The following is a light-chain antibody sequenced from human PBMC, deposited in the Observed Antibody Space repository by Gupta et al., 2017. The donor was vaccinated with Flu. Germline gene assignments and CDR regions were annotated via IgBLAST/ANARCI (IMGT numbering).Light chain of an antibody. V-gene: IGKV2-24*01. CDR2: EIS. J-gene: IGKJ1*01. CDR1: QSRVHSDGKTY. Sequence: DLVMTQTPLSSPVTLGQPASISCRSSQSRVHSDGKTYLSWLQQRPGQPPRLLIYEISKRFSGVPDRISGSGAGTDFTLKISRVEVEDVGFYYCMQATQNPWTFGQGTKVEIK. CDR3: MQATQNPWT.